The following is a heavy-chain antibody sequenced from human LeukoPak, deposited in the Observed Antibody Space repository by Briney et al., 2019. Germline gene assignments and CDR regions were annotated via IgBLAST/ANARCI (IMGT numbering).Heavy chain of an antibody. J-gene: IGHJ4*02. D-gene: IGHD2-2*01. CDR2: ISYDGSNK. Sequence: GGSLRLSCAASGFTFSTYTIHWVRQAPGKGLEWVAVISYDGSNKYYADSVKGRFTLSRDNSKDTLYLQMDSLRAEDTAVYSCARGYCSSAACPPCDYWGQGTLVTVSS. CDR1: GFTFSTYT. CDR3: ARGYCSSAACPPCDY. V-gene: IGHV3-30*04.